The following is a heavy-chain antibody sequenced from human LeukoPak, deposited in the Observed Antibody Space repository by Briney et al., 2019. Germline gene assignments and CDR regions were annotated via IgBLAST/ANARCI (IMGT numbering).Heavy chain of an antibody. CDR1: GYTFTGYY. J-gene: IGHJ4*02. D-gene: IGHD2-15*01. CDR3: ARGEDIVVVVAAHGLNY. Sequence: ASVKVSCKASGYTFTGYYMHWVRQAPGQGLEWMGRINPNSGGTNYAQKFQGRVTMTRDTSISTAYMELSRLRSDDTAVYYCARGEDIVVVVAAHGLNYWGPGTLVTVSS. CDR2: INPNSGGT. V-gene: IGHV1-2*06.